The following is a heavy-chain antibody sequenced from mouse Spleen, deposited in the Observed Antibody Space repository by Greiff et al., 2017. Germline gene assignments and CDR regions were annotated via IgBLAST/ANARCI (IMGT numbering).Heavy chain of an antibody. CDR3: ARWIYYYGSSYVAPDV. CDR1: GFNIKNTY. Sequence: EVQLQESVAELVRPGASVKLSCTASGFNIKNTYMHWVKQRPEQGLEWIGRIDPANGNTKYAPKFQGKATITADTSSNTAYLQLSSLTSEDTAIYYCARWIYYYGSSYVAPDVWGTGTTVTVSS. J-gene: IGHJ1*03. V-gene: IGHV14-3*01. D-gene: IGHD1-1*01. CDR2: IDPANGNT.